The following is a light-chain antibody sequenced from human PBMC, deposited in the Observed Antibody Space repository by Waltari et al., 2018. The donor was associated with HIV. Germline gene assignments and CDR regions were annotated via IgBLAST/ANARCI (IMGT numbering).Light chain of an antibody. J-gene: IGLJ2*01. CDR3: QTWATGIVV. CDR1: SGHINYA. Sequence: QLVLTQSPSASASLGASVKLTCILSSGHINYAIAWHQQQPEKGPRYLMKINSDGSHSKGDGGPDRFSGSTSGAERYLTIPSLQSEDEADYYCQTWATGIVVFGRGTKLTVL. V-gene: IGLV4-69*01. CDR2: INSDGSH.